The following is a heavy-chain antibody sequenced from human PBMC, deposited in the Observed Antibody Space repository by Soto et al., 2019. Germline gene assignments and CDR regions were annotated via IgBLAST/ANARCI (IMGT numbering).Heavy chain of an antibody. CDR1: GFTFSSFG. CDR3: AKRGVDTFGLSY. J-gene: IGHJ4*02. V-gene: IGHV3-74*01. Sequence: GGSLRLSCAVSGFTFSSFGMHWVRQAPGEGQVWVSRINTDGSSTSYADSVKGRFTISRDNAKNTLYLQMNSLRVEVTAIYYCAKRGVDTFGLSYWGQGTLVTVSS. D-gene: IGHD3-10*01. CDR2: INTDGSST.